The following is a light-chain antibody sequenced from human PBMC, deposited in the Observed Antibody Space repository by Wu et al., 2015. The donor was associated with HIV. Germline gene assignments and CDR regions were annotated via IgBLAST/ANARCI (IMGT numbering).Light chain of an antibody. V-gene: IGKV3-15*01. CDR1: QSVSSN. CDR2: GAS. CDR3: QQYNMWPPIT. J-gene: IGKJ5*01. Sequence: EIVMTQSPAALSVSPGERATLSCRASQSVSSNLAWYQQKPGQAPKLLIYGASTRATGIPARFSGSGSGTEFTLTISSLQSEDSAVYYCQQYNMWPPITFGQGHDWRLN.